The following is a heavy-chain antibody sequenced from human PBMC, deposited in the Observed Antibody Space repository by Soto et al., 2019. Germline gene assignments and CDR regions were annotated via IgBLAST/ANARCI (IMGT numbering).Heavy chain of an antibody. J-gene: IGHJ4*01. CDR2: IIPIFGTA. Sequence: ASVKVSCKASGGTFSSYAISWVRQAPGQGLEWMGGIIPIFGTANYAQKFQGRVTITADESTSTAYMELSSLRSEDTAVYYCARGGDIVIVPAAAKWKYYFDYWG. D-gene: IGHD2-2*01. CDR3: ARGGDIVIVPAAAKWKYYFDY. V-gene: IGHV1-69*13. CDR1: GGTFSSYA.